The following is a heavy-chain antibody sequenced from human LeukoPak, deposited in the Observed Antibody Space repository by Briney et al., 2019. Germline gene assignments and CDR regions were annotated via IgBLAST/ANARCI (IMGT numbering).Heavy chain of an antibody. Sequence: GGSLRLSCAASGFTFSNSAMNWVRQVPGKGLEWVSSIDYDSSHIYYAASVRGRFTISRDNAKNSLYLQMNSLRAEDTAVYYCARDRRSGYYMDVWGKGTTVTVSS. D-gene: IGHD3-3*01. CDR2: IDYDSSHI. CDR1: GFTFSNSA. V-gene: IGHV3-21*01. J-gene: IGHJ6*03. CDR3: ARDRRSGYYMDV.